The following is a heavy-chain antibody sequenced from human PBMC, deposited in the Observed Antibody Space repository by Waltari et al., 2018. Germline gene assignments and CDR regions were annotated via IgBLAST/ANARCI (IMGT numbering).Heavy chain of an antibody. V-gene: IGHV1-3*01. CDR3: ARGEDCSGGSCYSDYYYYYGMDV. D-gene: IGHD2-15*01. CDR2: INAGNGNT. J-gene: IGHJ6*02. Sequence: QVQLVQSGAEVKKPGASVKVSCKASGYTFTSYAMHWVRQAPGQRLEWMGWINAGNGNTKYSQKCQGRVTITRDTSASTAYMELSSLRSEDTAVYYCARGEDCSGGSCYSDYYYYYGMDVWGQGTTVTVSS. CDR1: GYTFTSYA.